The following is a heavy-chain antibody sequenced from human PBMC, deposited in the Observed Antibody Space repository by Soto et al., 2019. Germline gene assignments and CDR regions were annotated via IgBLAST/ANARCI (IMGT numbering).Heavy chain of an antibody. CDR2: IYYSGST. CDR3: ARGGTYFYDP. Sequence: SETLSLTCTVSGGSISSSSYYWGWIRQPPGKGLEWIGSIYYSGSTYYNPSLKSRVTISVDTSKNQFSLKLSSVTAADTAVYYCARGGTYFYDPWGQGTLVTVSS. CDR1: GGSISSSSYY. J-gene: IGHJ4*02. D-gene: IGHD3-22*01. V-gene: IGHV4-39*01.